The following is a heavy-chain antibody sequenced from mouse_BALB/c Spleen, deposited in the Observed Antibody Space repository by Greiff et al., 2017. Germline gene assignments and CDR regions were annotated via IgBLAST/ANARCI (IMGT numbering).Heavy chain of an antibody. Sequence: EVQGVESGGGLVKPGGSLKLSCAASGFTFSTYAMSWVRQSPEKRLEWVAEISSGGSYTYYPDTVTGRFTISRDNAKNTLYLEMSSLRSEDTAMYYCAKRRDGFVYWGQGTLVTVSA. J-gene: IGHJ3*01. CDR1: GFTFSTYA. D-gene: IGHD3-3*01. V-gene: IGHV5-9-4*01. CDR3: AKRRDGFVY. CDR2: ISSGGSYT.